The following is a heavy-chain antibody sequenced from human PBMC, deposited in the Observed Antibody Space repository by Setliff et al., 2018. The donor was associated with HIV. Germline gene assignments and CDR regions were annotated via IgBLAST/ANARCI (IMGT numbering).Heavy chain of an antibody. V-gene: IGHV1-3*01. CDR2: INAGNGNI. CDR1: GYTFTSYA. J-gene: IGHJ3*02. D-gene: IGHD3-10*01. CDR3: ARVYYGSGWGIRDAFDI. Sequence: ASVKVSCKASGYTFTSYAMHWVRQAPGQRLEWMGWINAGNGNIRYSQKFQGRVSLTRDTSASTVYLGLSSLRAEDTAIYYCARVYYGSGWGIRDAFDIWGQGTMVTVSS.